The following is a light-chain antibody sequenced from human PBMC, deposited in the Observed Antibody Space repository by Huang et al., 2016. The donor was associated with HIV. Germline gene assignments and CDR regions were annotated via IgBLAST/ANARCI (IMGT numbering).Light chain of an antibody. CDR2: KTS. CDR1: QSISSW. Sequence: DIQMTQSPSTLSASVGDRVTITCRASQSISSWLAWYHQKPGKAPKLLIYKTSNLESGVPVRCSGSGSGTEFTLTINSLQPDDFATYYCHQYYRYPRTFGQGTKVEIK. CDR3: HQYYRYPRT. V-gene: IGKV1-5*03. J-gene: IGKJ1*01.